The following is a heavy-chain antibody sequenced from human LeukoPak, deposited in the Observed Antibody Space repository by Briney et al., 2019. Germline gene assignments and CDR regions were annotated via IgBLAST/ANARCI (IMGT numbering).Heavy chain of an antibody. V-gene: IGHV3-7*01. CDR3: ARDPDCSGGSCWS. CDR1: GFTFSSYW. J-gene: IGHJ4*02. Sequence: GGSLRLSCVASGFTFSSYWMTWVRQAPGKGLEWVANIKQDGSEKYYVDSVKGRFTISRDNAKNSLYLQMNSLRTEDTAVYYCARDPDCSGGSCWSWGQGTLVTVSS. D-gene: IGHD2-15*01. CDR2: IKQDGSEK.